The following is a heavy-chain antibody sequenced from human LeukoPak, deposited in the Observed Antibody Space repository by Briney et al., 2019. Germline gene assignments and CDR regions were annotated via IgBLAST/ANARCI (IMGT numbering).Heavy chain of an antibody. J-gene: IGHJ4*02. Sequence: ASVKVSCKASGYTFTSYGISWVRQAPGQGLEWMGWINPNSGGTNYAQKFQGRVTMTRDTSISTAYMGLSRLRSDDTAVYYCARDSRFGEYHFDYWGQGTLVTVSS. D-gene: IGHD3-10*01. CDR1: GYTFTSYG. CDR2: INPNSGGT. CDR3: ARDSRFGEYHFDY. V-gene: IGHV1-2*02.